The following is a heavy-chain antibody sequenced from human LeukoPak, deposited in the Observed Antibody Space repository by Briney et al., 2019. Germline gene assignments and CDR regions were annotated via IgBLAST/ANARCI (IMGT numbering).Heavy chain of an antibody. Sequence: ASVQVSCKASGHTFNRHGIAWVRQAPGQGLEWMGWISCYNGDTNYAQKVQGRVTMTTDTSTSTAYMELRSLTSDDTAVYYCARDPSNSGGWNPYFDYWGQGALVTVSS. CDR3: ARDPSNSGGWNPYFDY. V-gene: IGHV1-18*01. CDR1: GHTFNRHG. D-gene: IGHD6-19*01. CDR2: ISCYNGDT. J-gene: IGHJ4*02.